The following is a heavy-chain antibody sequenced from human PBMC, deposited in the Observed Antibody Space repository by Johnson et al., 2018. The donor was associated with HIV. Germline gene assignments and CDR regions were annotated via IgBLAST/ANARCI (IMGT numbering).Heavy chain of an antibody. D-gene: IGHD2/OR15-2a*01. CDR1: GFTFSSYA. CDR2: ISYDGSNK. J-gene: IGHJ3*02. CDR3: AKGLIGAFDI. V-gene: IGHV3-30*04. Sequence: VQLVESGGGVVQPGRSLRLSCAASGFTFSSYAMHWVRQAPGKGLEWVAVISYDGSNKYYADSVKGRFTISRDNSKNTLYLQMNSLRAEDTAVYYCAKGLIGAFDIWGQGTMVTVSS.